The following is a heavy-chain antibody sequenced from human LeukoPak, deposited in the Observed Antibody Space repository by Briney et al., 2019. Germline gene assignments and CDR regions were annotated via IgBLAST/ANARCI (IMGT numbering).Heavy chain of an antibody. Sequence: HPGGSLRLSCAVSGFIFSSYGMGWVRHAPAKGLEWVSSISGSGGSTYYADSVKGRFTISRDNSKNTLYLQMDSLRAEDTAVYYCAKGYDGFSWFDPWGQGTLVTVSS. CDR2: ISGSGGST. CDR1: GFIFSSYG. CDR3: AKGYDGFSWFDP. J-gene: IGHJ5*02. V-gene: IGHV3-23*01. D-gene: IGHD3-16*01.